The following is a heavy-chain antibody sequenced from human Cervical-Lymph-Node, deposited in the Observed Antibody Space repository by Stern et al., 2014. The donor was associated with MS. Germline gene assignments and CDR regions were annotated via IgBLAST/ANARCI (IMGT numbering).Heavy chain of an antibody. J-gene: IGHJ5*02. CDR2: IYYSGST. Sequence: QVQLQESGPGLVKPSETLSLTCTVSGGSISSSSYYWGWIRQPPGKGLEWIWSIYYSGSTYYNPSLKSPVTISVDPSKTHFPLKLTSVTAADTAVYYCARHHYCSTTHCYGHVGWFDPWGQGTLVTVSS. D-gene: IGHD2-2*01. V-gene: IGHV4-39*01. CDR3: ARHHYCSTTHCYGHVGWFDP. CDR1: GGSISSSSYY.